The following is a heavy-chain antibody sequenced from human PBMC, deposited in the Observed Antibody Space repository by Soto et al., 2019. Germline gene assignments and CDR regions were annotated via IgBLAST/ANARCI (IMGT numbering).Heavy chain of an antibody. CDR1: GFTFSSYA. J-gene: IGHJ6*02. Sequence: SLRLSCAASGFTFSSYAMHWVRQAPGKGLEWVAVISYDGSNKYYADSVKGRFTISRDNSKNTLYLQMNSLRAEDTAVYYCARTGVGSISSVSRRYYYYGKAVRAQGSTVTVSS. CDR3: ARTGVGSISSVSRRYYYYGKAV. V-gene: IGHV3-30-3*01. CDR2: ISYDGSNK. D-gene: IGHD6-6*01.